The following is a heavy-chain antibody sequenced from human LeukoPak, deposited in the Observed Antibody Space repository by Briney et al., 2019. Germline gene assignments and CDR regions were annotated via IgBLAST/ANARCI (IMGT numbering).Heavy chain of an antibody. J-gene: IGHJ4*02. CDR1: GFTFSSYA. D-gene: IGHD3-22*01. Sequence: GGSLRLSCAASGFTFSSYAMSWVRQAPGKGLEWVSVIRGGGGSTTYADAVKGRFTISRDDSKNTVYLQMNSLRAEDTAVYYCAKDHSSLGGLDYWGQGTLVTVSS. V-gene: IGHV3-23*01. CDR2: IRGGGGST. CDR3: AKDHSSLGGLDY.